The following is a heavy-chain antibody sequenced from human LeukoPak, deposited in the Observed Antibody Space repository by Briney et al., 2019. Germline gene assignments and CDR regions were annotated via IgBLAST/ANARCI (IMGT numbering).Heavy chain of an antibody. V-gene: IGHV3-30*18. Sequence: GGSLRLSCAASGFTFTNYAMHWVRQAPGKGLEWVAVVSYVGSNIFYADSVKGRFTISRDNSKNTLYLQMSSLRAEDTAVYYCAKSWSGAQDYFDSWGQGTLVTVSS. J-gene: IGHJ4*02. CDR3: AKSWSGAQDYFDS. CDR1: GFTFTNYA. CDR2: VSYVGSNI. D-gene: IGHD2-15*01.